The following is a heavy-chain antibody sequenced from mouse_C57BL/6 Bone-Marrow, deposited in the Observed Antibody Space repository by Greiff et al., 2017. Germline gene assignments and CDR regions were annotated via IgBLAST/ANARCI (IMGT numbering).Heavy chain of an antibody. Sequence: QVHVKQPGAELVRPGSSVKLSCKASGYTFTSYWMHWVKQRPIQGLEWIGNIDPSDSETNYNQKFKDKATLTVDKSSSTAYMQLSSLTSEDSAVYYSARGLGRGRFAYWGQGTLVTVSA. J-gene: IGHJ3*01. V-gene: IGHV1-52*01. CDR3: ARGLGRGRFAY. D-gene: IGHD4-1*01. CDR2: IDPSDSET. CDR1: GYTFTSYW.